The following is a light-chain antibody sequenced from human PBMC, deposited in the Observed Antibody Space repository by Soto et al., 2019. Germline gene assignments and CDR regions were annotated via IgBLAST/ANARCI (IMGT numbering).Light chain of an antibody. CDR1: SSDVGGYNY. J-gene: IGLJ2*01. V-gene: IGLV2-14*01. CDR3: SSYTSSSTLVV. Sequence: QSALTQHASVSGSPGQSITISCTGTSSDVGGYNYVSWYQQHPGKAPKLMIYDVSNRPSGVSNRFSGSKSGNTASLTISGLQAEDEADYYCSSYTSSSTLVVFGGGTQLTVL. CDR2: DVS.